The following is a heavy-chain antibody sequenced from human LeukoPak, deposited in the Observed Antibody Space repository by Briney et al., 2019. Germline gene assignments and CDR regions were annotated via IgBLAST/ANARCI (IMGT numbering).Heavy chain of an antibody. CDR2: IYHSGST. CDR3: ARIGNYGSGSYGVDY. J-gene: IGHJ4*02. CDR1: GGSISSGGYY. V-gene: IGHV4-30-2*01. Sequence: SQTLSLTCTVSGGSISSGGYYWSWIRQPPGKGLEWIGYIYHSGSTYYNPSLKSRVTISVDRSKNQFSLKLSSVTAADTAVYYCARIGNYGSGSYGVDYWGQGTLVTVSS. D-gene: IGHD3-10*01.